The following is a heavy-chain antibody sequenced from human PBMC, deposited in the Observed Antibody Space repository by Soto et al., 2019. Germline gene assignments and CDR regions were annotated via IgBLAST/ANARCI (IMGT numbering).Heavy chain of an antibody. V-gene: IGHV4-34*01. D-gene: IGHD3-22*01. CDR2: INHSGST. Sequence: PSETLSLTCAVYGGSFSGYYWSWIRQPPGKGLEWIGEINHSGSTNYNPSLKSRVTISVDTSKNQFSLKLSSVTAADTAVYYCARGQYDSSGYFYWGQGALVT. CDR1: GGSFSGYY. J-gene: IGHJ4*02. CDR3: ARGQYDSSGYFY.